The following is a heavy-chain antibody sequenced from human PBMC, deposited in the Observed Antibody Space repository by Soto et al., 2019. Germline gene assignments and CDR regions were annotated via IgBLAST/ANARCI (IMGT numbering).Heavy chain of an antibody. Sequence: GGSLRLSCAASGFTFSSYSMNWVRQAPGKGLEWVSYISSSSSTIYYADSVKGRFTISRDNAKNSLYLQMNSLSNEDTAVHYCAREVYYDFWSGFNTHPYYFDDWGQGTLVTVSS. CDR3: AREVYYDFWSGFNTHPYYFDD. CDR2: ISSSSSTI. D-gene: IGHD3-3*01. J-gene: IGHJ4*02. CDR1: GFTFSSYS. V-gene: IGHV3-48*02.